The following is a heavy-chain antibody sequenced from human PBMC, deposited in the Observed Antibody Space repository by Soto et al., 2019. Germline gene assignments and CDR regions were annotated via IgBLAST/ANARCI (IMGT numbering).Heavy chain of an antibody. V-gene: IGHV3-11*01. J-gene: IGHJ6*02. CDR3: ARDRQPSSYIGLDV. D-gene: IGHD4-4*01. CDR2: ISDTSGTI. CDR1: GFTFSAHY. Sequence: AGGSLRLSCEASGFTFSAHYMSWIRQAPGKGLEWVSYISDTSGTIYYADSVRGRFTISRDNAKNSLSLQMNSLRADDTAVYYCARDRQPSSYIGLDVWGQGTTVTVSS.